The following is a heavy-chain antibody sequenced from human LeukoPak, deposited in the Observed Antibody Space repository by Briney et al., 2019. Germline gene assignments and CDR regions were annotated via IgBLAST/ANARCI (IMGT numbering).Heavy chain of an antibody. J-gene: IGHJ6*02. CDR1: ITLRSYE. V-gene: IGHV3-48*03. D-gene: IGHD4-17*01. CDR2: IYWNCSTI. CDR3: ARENGDYREPNYYYGMDV. Sequence: GALRPSFCSPWITLRSYEMNLVRQASGKGVELGLIIYWNCSTIYYADSVKGRFTISRDNAKNSLYLQMNSLRAEDTAVYYCARENGDYREPNYYYGMDVWGQGTTVTVSS.